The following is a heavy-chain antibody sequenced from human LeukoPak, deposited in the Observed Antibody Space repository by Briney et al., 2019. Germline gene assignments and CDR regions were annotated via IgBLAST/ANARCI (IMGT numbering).Heavy chain of an antibody. V-gene: IGHV3-23*01. CDR2: ISGSGGST. D-gene: IGHD3-16*01. J-gene: IGHJ4*02. Sequence: GGSLRLSCAASGFTFSSYAMSWVRQAPGKGLEWVSAISGSGGSTYYADSVQGRFTISRDNAKNSLYLQMSSLRAEDTAVYYCARNDYNFDYWGQGTLVTVSS. CDR3: ARNDYNFDY. CDR1: GFTFSSYA.